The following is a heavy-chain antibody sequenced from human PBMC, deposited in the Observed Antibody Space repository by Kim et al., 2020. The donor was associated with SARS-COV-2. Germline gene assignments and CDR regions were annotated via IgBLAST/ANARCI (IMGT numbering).Heavy chain of an antibody. CDR2: IYTSGST. CDR1: GGSISSYY. D-gene: IGHD3-3*01. V-gene: IGHV4-4*07. CDR3: ARGHTPTSLYDFWSGYFPHGMDV. J-gene: IGHJ6*02. Sequence: SETLSLTCTVSGGSISSYYWSWIRQPAGKGLEWIGRIYTSGSTNYNPSLKSRVTMSVDTSKNQFSLKLSSVTAADTAVYYCARGHTPTSLYDFWSGYFPHGMDVWGQGTTVTVSS.